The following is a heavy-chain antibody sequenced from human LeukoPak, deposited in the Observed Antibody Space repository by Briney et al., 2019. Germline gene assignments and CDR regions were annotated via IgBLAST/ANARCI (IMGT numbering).Heavy chain of an antibody. J-gene: IGHJ3*02. Sequence: GGSLRLSCAASGFTVSSNYMSWVRQAPGRGLEWVSVIYSGGSTYYADSVKGRFTISRDNSKNTLYLQMSSLRAEGTAVYYCASRDGYNQPAFDIWGQGTMVAVSS. D-gene: IGHD5-24*01. V-gene: IGHV3-53*05. CDR1: GFTVSSNY. CDR3: ASRDGYNQPAFDI. CDR2: IYSGGST.